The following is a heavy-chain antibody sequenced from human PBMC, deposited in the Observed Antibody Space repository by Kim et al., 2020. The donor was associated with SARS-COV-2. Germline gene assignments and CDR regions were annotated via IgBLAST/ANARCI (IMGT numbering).Heavy chain of an antibody. D-gene: IGHD5-18*01. CDR3: ARDLPWIQLWFKSKLDY. V-gene: IGHV3-30*07. Sequence: VKGRFTISRDNSKNTLYLQMNSLRAEDTAVYYCARDLPWIQLWFKSKLDYWGQGTLVTVSS. J-gene: IGHJ4*02.